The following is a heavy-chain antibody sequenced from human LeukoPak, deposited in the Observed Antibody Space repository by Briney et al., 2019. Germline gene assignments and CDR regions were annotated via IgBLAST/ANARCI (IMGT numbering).Heavy chain of an antibody. CDR2: IYYSGST. CDR3: ARRTSKVPEDYYDSSGYYSGAFDI. V-gene: IGHV4-39*01. CDR1: GGSISSGDYY. J-gene: IGHJ3*02. D-gene: IGHD3-22*01. Sequence: SQTLSLTCTVSGGSISSGDYYWSWIRQPPGKGLEWIGSIYYSGSTYYNPSLKSRVTISVDTSKNQFSLKLSSVTAADTAVYYCARRTSKVPEDYYDSSGYYSGAFDIWGQGTMVTVSS.